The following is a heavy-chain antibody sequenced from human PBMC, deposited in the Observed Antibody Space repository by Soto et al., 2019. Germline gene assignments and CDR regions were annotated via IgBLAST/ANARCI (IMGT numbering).Heavy chain of an antibody. CDR2: ISSSSSTI. V-gene: IGHV3-48*01. J-gene: IGHJ3*02. CDR3: ASLNTVLGAFDI. CDR1: GFTFSSYS. Sequence: GGSLRLSCAASGFTFSSYSMNWVRQAPGKGLEWVSYISSSSSTIYYADSVKGRFTISRDNAKNSLYLQMNSLRAEDTAVYYCASLNTVLGAFDIWGQGTMVTVSS. D-gene: IGHD4-4*01.